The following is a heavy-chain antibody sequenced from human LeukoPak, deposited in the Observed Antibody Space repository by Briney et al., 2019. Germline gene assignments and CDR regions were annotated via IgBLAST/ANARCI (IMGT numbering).Heavy chain of an antibody. CDR1: GFTFSSYG. CDR3: ARDLREGSSPTYYDILTGSDY. J-gene: IGHJ4*02. D-gene: IGHD3-9*01. Sequence: PGGSLRLSCAASGFTFSSYGMHWVRQAPGKGLEWVAFIRYDGSNKYYADSVKGRFTISRDNAKNSLYLQMNSLRAEDTAVYYCARDLREGSSPTYYDILTGSDYWGQGTLVTVSS. CDR2: IRYDGSNK. V-gene: IGHV3-30*02.